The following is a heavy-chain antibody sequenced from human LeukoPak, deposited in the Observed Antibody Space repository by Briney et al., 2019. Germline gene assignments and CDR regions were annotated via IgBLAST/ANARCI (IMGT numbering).Heavy chain of an antibody. D-gene: IGHD3-10*01. CDR1: GFTFSSYS. Sequence: KPGGSLRLSCAASGFTFSSYSMNWVRQAPGKGLEWVSSISSSSSYIYYADSVKGRFIISRDSAKNSLYLQMNSLRAEDTAVYYCARDPVFFAETSVRGIIDDLLSWGQGTLVTVSS. J-gene: IGHJ5*02. V-gene: IGHV3-21*01. CDR2: ISSSSSYI. CDR3: ARDPVFFAETSVRGIIDDLLS.